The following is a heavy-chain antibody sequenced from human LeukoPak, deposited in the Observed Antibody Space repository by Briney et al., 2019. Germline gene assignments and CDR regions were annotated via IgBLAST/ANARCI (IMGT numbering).Heavy chain of an antibody. Sequence: GESLKISCKGSGYSFTSYWIGWVRQMLGKGLEWMGIIYPGDSDTRYSPSFQGQVTISADKSISTAYLQWSSLKASDIAMYYCARPFSSSKYSSSWYGAYWGQGTLVTVSS. J-gene: IGHJ4*02. V-gene: IGHV5-51*01. CDR1: GYSFTSYW. CDR2: IYPGDSDT. D-gene: IGHD6-13*01. CDR3: ARPFSSSKYSSSWYGAY.